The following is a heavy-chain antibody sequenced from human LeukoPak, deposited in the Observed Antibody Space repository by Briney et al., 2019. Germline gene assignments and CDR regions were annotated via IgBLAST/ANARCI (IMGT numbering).Heavy chain of an antibody. Sequence: GGSLRLSCAPSGFTFSTYAMHWVRQAPGKGLEWVASIRNDGTNKNHVDSVKGRFTISGDNSKNTLFLQMDSLRPEDTAIYYCAKSWSGYYHYYMDVWGKGTTVTVSS. D-gene: IGHD3-3*01. J-gene: IGHJ6*03. CDR3: AKSWSGYYHYYMDV. CDR2: IRNDGTNK. V-gene: IGHV3-30*02. CDR1: GFTFSTYA.